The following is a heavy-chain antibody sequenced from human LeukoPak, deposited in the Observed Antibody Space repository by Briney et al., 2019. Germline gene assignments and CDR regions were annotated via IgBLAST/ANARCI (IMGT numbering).Heavy chain of an antibody. J-gene: IGHJ5*02. Sequence: PSETLSLTCAVSGGSISSGGYSWSWIRQPPGKGLEWIGYIYHSGSTYYNPSLKSRVTISVDRSKNQFSLKLGSVTAADTAVYYCARGAREYVLRFGWFDPWGQGTLVTVSS. CDR2: IYHSGST. CDR1: GGSISSGGYS. CDR3: ARGAREYVLRFGWFDP. V-gene: IGHV4-30-2*01. D-gene: IGHD3-3*01.